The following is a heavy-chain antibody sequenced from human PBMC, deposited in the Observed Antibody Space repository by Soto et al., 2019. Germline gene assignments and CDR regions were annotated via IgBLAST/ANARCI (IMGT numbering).Heavy chain of an antibody. CDR2: ISAYNDNT. Sequence: ASVKVSCKASGYTFTSYGLNWVRQAPGQGLEWMGWISAYNDNTYYAQKVQGRVNLTINTSTNTGLMELRSLISDDTAVYYCARGHIQRDFDYWGQGSLVTVSS. J-gene: IGHJ4*02. CDR3: ARGHIQRDFDY. V-gene: IGHV1-18*04. CDR1: GYTFTSYG.